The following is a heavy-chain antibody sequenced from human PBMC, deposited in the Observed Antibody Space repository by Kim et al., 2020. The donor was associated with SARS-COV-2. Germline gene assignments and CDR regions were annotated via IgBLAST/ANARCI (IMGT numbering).Heavy chain of an antibody. V-gene: IGHV4-59*11. CDR2: VYHSGST. J-gene: IGHJ5*01. Sequence: SETLSLTCTVSGAYITNHYWSWIRQPPGKGLEWIGNVYHSGSTSYNPSLKSRVTMSVETSQRQFSLQVTSVTAADTAIYYCVREGYFDGGSFFFDSWG. CDR1: GAYITNHY. D-gene: IGHD2-15*01. CDR3: VREGYFDGGSFFFDS.